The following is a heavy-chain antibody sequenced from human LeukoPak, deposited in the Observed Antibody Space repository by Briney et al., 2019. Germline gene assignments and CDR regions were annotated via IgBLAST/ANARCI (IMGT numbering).Heavy chain of an antibody. J-gene: IGHJ4*02. V-gene: IGHV4-30-2*01. CDR3: ACSYDSSGYYYDY. D-gene: IGHD3-22*01. Sequence: SETLSLTCAVSGGSISSGGYSWSWIRQPPGKGLEWIGYIYHSGSTYYNPSLKSRVTISVDRSKNQFSLKLSSVTAADTAVYYCACSYDSSGYYYDYWGQGTLVTVSS. CDR2: IYHSGST. CDR1: GGSISSGGYS.